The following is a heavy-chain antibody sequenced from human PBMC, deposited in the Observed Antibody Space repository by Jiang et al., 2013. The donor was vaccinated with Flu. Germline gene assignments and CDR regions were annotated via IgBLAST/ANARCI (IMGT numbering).Heavy chain of an antibody. V-gene: IGHV6-1*01. CDR2: TYYRSKWYN. CDR1: GDSVSSNSAA. CDR3: ARDAAGYGDYMRGKYYFDY. Sequence: QTLSLTCAISGDSVSSNSAAWNWIRQSPSRGLEWLGRTYYRSKWYNDYAASVKSRITINPDTSKNQFSLQLNSVTPEDTAVYYCARDAAGYGDYMRGKYYFDYWGQGTLVTVSS. J-gene: IGHJ4*02. D-gene: IGHD4-17*01.